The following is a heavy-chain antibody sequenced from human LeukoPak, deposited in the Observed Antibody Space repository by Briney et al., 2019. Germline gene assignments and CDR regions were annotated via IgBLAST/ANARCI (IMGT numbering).Heavy chain of an antibody. V-gene: IGHV1-69*04. CDR3: ARSFDGSGSLTGY. J-gene: IGHJ4*02. Sequence: AASVKVSCKASGGTFSSYAISWVRQALGQGLEWMGRIIPILGIANYAQKFQGRVTITADKSTSTAYMELSSLRSEDTAVYYCARSFDGSGSLTGYWGQGTLVTVSS. D-gene: IGHD3-10*01. CDR2: IIPILGIA. CDR1: GGTFSSYA.